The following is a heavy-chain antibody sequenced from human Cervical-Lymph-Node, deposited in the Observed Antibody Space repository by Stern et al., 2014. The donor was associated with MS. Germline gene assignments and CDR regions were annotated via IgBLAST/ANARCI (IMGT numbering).Heavy chain of an antibody. CDR3: ARGSAALEN. Sequence: QVQLVQSGAEVKKPGASVKVSCKASGFTFTTYYMHWVRLAPGQGLEWMGMINHTGGSTVYAQKFQGRVTMTRDTSTSTVYMELSSLRSEDTAVYYCARGSAALENWGQGTLVTISS. CDR2: INHTGGST. CDR1: GFTFTTYY. V-gene: IGHV1-46*01. J-gene: IGHJ4*02. D-gene: IGHD5-24*01.